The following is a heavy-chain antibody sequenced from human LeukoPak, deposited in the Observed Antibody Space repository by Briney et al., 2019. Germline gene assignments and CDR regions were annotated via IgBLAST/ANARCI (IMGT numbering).Heavy chain of an antibody. V-gene: IGHV1-18*01. CDR1: GYDFSRYG. J-gene: IGHJ4*02. Sequence: ASVKISCKAPGYDFSRYGITWVRQAPGQGLEFMGWISVSTGNTNYAQKLQGRVTMTTDTSTDTAYMELRSLSSDDTALYFCVREVGSTRVEFAFWGQGTLVTVSS. CDR3: VREVGSTRVEFAF. D-gene: IGHD1-26*01. CDR2: ISVSTGNT.